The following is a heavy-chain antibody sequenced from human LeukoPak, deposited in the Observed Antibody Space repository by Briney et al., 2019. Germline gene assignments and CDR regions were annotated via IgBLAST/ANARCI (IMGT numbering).Heavy chain of an antibody. Sequence: GGSLRLSCAASGFTFSNAWMSWVRQAPGKGLEWVGRIKSKTDGGTTDYAAPVKGRFTISRDDSKNTLYLQMNSLKTEDTAVYYCTTDYDILTGYYLDYWGQGTLVTVSS. CDR2: IKSKTDGGTT. D-gene: IGHD3-9*01. V-gene: IGHV3-15*01. CDR3: TTDYDILTGYYLDY. J-gene: IGHJ4*02. CDR1: GFTFSNAW.